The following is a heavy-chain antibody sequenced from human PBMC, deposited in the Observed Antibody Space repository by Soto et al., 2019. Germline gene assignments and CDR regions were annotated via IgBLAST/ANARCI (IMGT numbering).Heavy chain of an antibody. CDR2: INHGGST. J-gene: IGHJ4*02. CDR1: GGSFSGYY. CDR3: ARGYPPSDY. V-gene: IGHV4-34*01. Sequence: SETLSLTCAVYGGSFSGYYWSWIRQPPWKGLEWIGEINHGGSTNYNPSLKSRVTISVDTSKNQFSLKLSSVTAADTAVYYCARGYPPSDYSGQGTLVTVSS.